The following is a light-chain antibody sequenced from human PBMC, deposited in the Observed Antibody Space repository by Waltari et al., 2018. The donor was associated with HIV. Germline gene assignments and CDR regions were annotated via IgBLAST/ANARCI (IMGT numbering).Light chain of an antibody. V-gene: IGKV3-15*01. Sequence: VMTQSPATLSVSPGDRTTLSCRASQSVRTKLAWYQQKPCQPPRLLIYGASTRATGIAARFSGSGSGTEFTLTINSLQSEDYAVYYCQQYDYWPPWTFGQGTKVEMK. CDR1: QSVRTK. CDR3: QQYDYWPPWT. J-gene: IGKJ1*01. CDR2: GAS.